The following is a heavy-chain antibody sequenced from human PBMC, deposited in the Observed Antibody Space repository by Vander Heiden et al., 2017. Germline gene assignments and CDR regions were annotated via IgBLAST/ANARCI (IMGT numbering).Heavy chain of an antibody. D-gene: IGHD6-13*01. CDR1: GFTFGSYA. CDR2: ISGSGGST. CDR3: AKSILLGSWPSLYYFDY. V-gene: IGHV3-23*01. J-gene: IGHJ4*02. Sequence: EVQLLESGGGLVQPGGSLRLSCAASGFTFGSYAMSWVRQAPGKGLEWVSAISGSGGSTYYADSVKGRFTISRDNSKNTLYLQMNSLRAEDTAVYYCAKSILLGSWPSLYYFDYWGQGTLVTVSS.